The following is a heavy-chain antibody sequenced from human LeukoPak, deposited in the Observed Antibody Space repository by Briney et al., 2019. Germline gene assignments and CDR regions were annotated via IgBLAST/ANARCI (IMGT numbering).Heavy chain of an antibody. J-gene: IGHJ4*02. Sequence: PGGSLRLSCAASGFTFSSYAMHWVRQAPGKGLEGVSAISAGSDVIYYADSVKGRFAISRDNSKNTVYLQMDSLRAEDTAVYYCAKGYSSSWNFHFDYWGQGTLVTVSS. D-gene: IGHD6-13*01. CDR2: ISAGSDVI. CDR1: GFTFSSYA. V-gene: IGHV3-23*01. CDR3: AKGYSSSWNFHFDY.